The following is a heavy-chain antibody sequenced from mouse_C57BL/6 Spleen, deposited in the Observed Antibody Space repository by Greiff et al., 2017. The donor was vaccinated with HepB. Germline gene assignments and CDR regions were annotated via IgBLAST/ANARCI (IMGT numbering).Heavy chain of an antibody. CDR1: GFTFSSYA. V-gene: IGHV5-4*01. CDR2: ISDGGSYT. CDR3: ARDQETGPYYYAMDY. Sequence: DVMLVESGGGLVKPGGSLKLSCAASGFTFSSYAMSWVRQTPEKRLEWVATISDGGSYTYYPDNVKGRFTISRDNAKNNLYLQMSHLKSEDTAMYYCARDQETGPYYYAMDYWGQGTSVTVSS. D-gene: IGHD4-1*01. J-gene: IGHJ4*01.